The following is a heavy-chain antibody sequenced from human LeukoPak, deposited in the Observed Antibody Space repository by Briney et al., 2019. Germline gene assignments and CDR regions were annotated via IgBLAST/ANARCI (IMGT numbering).Heavy chain of an antibody. D-gene: IGHD1-20*01. CDR3: ARDNWNDDLPFDY. J-gene: IGHJ4*02. CDR1: GGSISNYY. V-gene: IGHV4-59*01. Sequence: SETLSLTCTISGGSISNYYWSWICQSPGKGLEWIGYIYYSGSTNYNPSLKSRVTISLDTSKNQFSLKLSSVTAADTAVYYCARDNWNDDLPFDYWGQGALVTVSS. CDR2: IYYSGST.